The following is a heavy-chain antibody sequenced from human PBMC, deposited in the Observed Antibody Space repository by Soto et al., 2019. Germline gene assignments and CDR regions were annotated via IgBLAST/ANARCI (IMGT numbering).Heavy chain of an antibody. CDR3: VRDSHGDY. J-gene: IGHJ4*02. Sequence: EVQLVESGGGLVQPGGSLRLSCAASGFTFSNYWMHWVRQAPGKGLAWVARIDHDGSTDYAGSVRGRFTVSRDNAESMLYLQMNSLRDDDTALYYCVRDSHGDYWGQGTLVTVPS. CDR2: IDHDGST. CDR1: GFTFSNYW. V-gene: IGHV3-74*01.